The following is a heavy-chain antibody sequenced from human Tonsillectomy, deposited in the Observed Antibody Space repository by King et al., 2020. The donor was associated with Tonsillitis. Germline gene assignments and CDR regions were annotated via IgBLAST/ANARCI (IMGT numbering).Heavy chain of an antibody. Sequence: VQLVESGGALVQPGRSLRLSCTASGFTFGDFTMNWIRQAPGKGLEWVGSIRSISYGWTTEYAASVKGRFTISRDDSKGIAYLQMNSLKTEDTAIYHCTRKYYYDSSGNAIDFWGQGTLVTVSS. CDR3: TRKYYYDSSGNAIDF. J-gene: IGHJ4*02. D-gene: IGHD3-22*01. V-gene: IGHV3-49*03. CDR1: GFTFGDFT. CDR2: IRSISYGWTT.